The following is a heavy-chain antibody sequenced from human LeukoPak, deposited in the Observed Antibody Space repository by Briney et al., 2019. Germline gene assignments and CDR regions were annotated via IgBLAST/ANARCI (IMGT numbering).Heavy chain of an antibody. CDR2: INPNSGGT. CDR3: ARRPVADILTGFIDN. D-gene: IGHD3-9*01. CDR1: GYTFTGYY. J-gene: IGHJ4*02. Sequence: ASVKVSCKASGYTFTGYYMHWVRQAPGQGLEWMGWINPNSGGTNYAQKFQGWVTMTRDTSISTAYMELSSLRSEDTAVYYCARRPVADILTGFIDNWGQGTLVTVSS. V-gene: IGHV1-2*04.